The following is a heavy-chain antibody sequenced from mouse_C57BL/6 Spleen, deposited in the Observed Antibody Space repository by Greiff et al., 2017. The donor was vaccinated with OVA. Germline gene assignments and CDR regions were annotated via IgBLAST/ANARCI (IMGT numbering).Heavy chain of an antibody. CDR1: GYTFTSYW. Sequence: QVQLQQPGAELVRPGSSVKLSCKASGYTFTSYWMDWVQQRPGQGLEWIGNIYPSDSDTHYNQKFKDKATLTVDKSSSTAYMQLSSLTSEDSAVDYCAKGTSTMVTGRYYFDYWGQGTTLTVSS. V-gene: IGHV1-61*01. CDR3: AKGTSTMVTGRYYFDY. D-gene: IGHD2-2*01. CDR2: IYPSDSDT. J-gene: IGHJ2*01.